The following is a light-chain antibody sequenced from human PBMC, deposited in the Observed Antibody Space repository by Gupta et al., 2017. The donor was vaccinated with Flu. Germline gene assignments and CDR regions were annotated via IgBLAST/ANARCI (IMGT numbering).Light chain of an antibody. V-gene: IGLV2-14*03. CDR2: DVD. J-gene: IGLJ1*01. CDR3: SSYATISTPL. CDR1: IIDIGGSNS. Sequence: QSALTQPASVSASPGQSITISCTGIIIDIGGSNSVSWYQQYPGKAPTLILYDVDGRPSRLSATKSGDAASLTISGLQPEDEADYYCSSYATISTPLFGTGTKVTVL.